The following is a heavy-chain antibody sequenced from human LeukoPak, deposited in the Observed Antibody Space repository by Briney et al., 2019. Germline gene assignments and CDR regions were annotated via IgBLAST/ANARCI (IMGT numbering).Heavy chain of an antibody. V-gene: IGHV4-39*01. CDR2: IYYSGST. D-gene: IGHD6-13*01. CDR3: ARRYSSS. CDR1: GGSISSSSYY. Sequence: SETLSPTCTVSGGSISSSSYYWGWIRQPPGKGLEWIGSIYYSGSTYYNPSLKSRVTISVDTSKNQFSLKLSSVTAADTAVYYCARRYSSSWGQGTLVTVSS. J-gene: IGHJ4*02.